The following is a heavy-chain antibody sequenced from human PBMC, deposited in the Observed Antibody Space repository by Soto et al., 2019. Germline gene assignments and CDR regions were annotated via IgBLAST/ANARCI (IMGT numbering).Heavy chain of an antibody. CDR2: ISYDGSNK. V-gene: IGHV3-30*18. Sequence: GGSLRLSCAASGFTFSSYGMHWVRQAPGKGLEWVAVISYDGSNKYYADSVKGRFTISRDNSKNTLYLQMNSLRAEDTAVYYCAKYGWSSEPGATLTDYYYGMDVWGQGTTVTAP. D-gene: IGHD1-26*01. J-gene: IGHJ6*02. CDR3: AKYGWSSEPGATLTDYYYGMDV. CDR1: GFTFSSYG.